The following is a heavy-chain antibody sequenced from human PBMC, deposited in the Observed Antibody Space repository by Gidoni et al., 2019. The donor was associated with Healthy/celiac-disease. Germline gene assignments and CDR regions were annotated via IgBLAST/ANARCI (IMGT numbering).Heavy chain of an antibody. J-gene: IGHJ5*02. V-gene: IGHV1-69*06. D-gene: IGHD3-22*01. Sequence: QVQLVQSVAEVKKPGSSVKVSCKASGGTFSSYALSWVRQAPGQVLEWMGGIIPIFGTANYAQKFQGRVTITADKSTSTAYMELNSLRSEDTAVYYCARDALNYYDSSGYYSRFDPWGQGTLVTVSS. CDR3: ARDALNYYDSSGYYSRFDP. CDR2: IIPIFGTA. CDR1: GGTFSSYA.